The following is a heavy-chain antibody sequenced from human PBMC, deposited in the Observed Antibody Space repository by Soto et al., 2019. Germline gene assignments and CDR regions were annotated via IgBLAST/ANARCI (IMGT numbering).Heavy chain of an antibody. D-gene: IGHD3-3*01. J-gene: IGHJ6*02. Sequence: SETLSLTCTVSGFSISSYYWILIRQPPGKGLGWIGYIYYSGSTNYNPSLKSRVTISVDTSKNQFSLKLSSVTAADTAVYYCARDGQYDFWSGYMKSYYYYYGMDVWGQGTTVTVSS. V-gene: IGHV4-59*01. CDR3: ARDGQYDFWSGYMKSYYYYYGMDV. CDR1: GFSISSYY. CDR2: IYYSGST.